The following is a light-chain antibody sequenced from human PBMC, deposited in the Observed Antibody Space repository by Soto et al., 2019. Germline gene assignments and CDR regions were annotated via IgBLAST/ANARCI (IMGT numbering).Light chain of an antibody. CDR1: SSNIGTDT. CDR3: SAWDDSLSGRV. J-gene: IGLJ2*01. Sequence: QSVLTQPRSASGTPGQRVTISCSGSSSNIGTDTVNWYQQLPGTAPKLLISNNNRRPSGVPDRFSGSKSGTSASLAISGLQSEDEADYYCSAWDDSLSGRVFGGGTKLTVL. CDR2: NNN. V-gene: IGLV1-44*01.